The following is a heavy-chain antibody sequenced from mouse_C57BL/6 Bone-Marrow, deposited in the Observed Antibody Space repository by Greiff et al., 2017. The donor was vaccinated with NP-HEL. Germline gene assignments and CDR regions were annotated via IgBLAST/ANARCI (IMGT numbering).Heavy chain of an antibody. CDR1: GYSITSGYY. J-gene: IGHJ1*03. D-gene: IGHD1-1*01. Sequence: ESGPGLVKPSQSLSLTCSVTGYSITSGYYWNWIRQFPGNKLEWMGYISYDGSNNYNPSLKNRISITRDTSKNQFFLKLNSVTTEDTATYYCAVFVVGSSFYWYFDVWGTGTTVTVSS. CDR3: AVFVVGSSFYWYFDV. CDR2: ISYDGSN. V-gene: IGHV3-6*01.